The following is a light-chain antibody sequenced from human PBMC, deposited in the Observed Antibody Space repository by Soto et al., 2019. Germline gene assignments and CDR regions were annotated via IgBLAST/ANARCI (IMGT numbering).Light chain of an antibody. CDR3: QQYYSTPLT. J-gene: IGKJ4*01. V-gene: IGKV4-1*01. CDR2: WAS. Sequence: DIVMTQSPDSRAVSLGERATINCKSSQIFLYSSNNKNYLAWYQQKPGQPPKLLIYWASTRESGVPDRFSGSGSGTDFTLTISSLQAEDVAVYYCQQYYSTPLTFGGGTMGDIK. CDR1: QIFLYSSNNKNY.